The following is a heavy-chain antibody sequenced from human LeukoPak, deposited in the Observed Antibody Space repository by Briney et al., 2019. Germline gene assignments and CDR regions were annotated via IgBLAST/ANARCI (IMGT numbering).Heavy chain of an antibody. V-gene: IGHV5-51*01. J-gene: IGHJ4*01. CDR2: ISPGDSDA. CDR3: ARAHFYDSSGYYHGDY. Sequence: GESLKISCKGSGYSFTSYYIGWVRQTPGKGLEWMGIISPGDSDARYSPSFQGQVTISADKSISTAYLRWSSLKASDTAMYYCARAHFYDSSGYYHGDYWGQGTLVTVSS. D-gene: IGHD3-22*01. CDR1: GYSFTSYY.